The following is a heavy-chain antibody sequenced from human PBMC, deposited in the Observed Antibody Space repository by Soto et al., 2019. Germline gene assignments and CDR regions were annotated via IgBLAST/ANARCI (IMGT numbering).Heavy chain of an antibody. Sequence: ASVKVSCKASGYTFTGYYMHWVRQAPGQGLEWMGWINPNSGGTNYAQKFQGRVTMTRDTSISTAYMELSRLRSDDTAVYYCAGVWLSLYGDLPDYWGQGTLVTVSS. D-gene: IGHD4-17*01. CDR3: AGVWLSLYGDLPDY. CDR2: INPNSGGT. J-gene: IGHJ4*02. V-gene: IGHV1-2*02. CDR1: GYTFTGYY.